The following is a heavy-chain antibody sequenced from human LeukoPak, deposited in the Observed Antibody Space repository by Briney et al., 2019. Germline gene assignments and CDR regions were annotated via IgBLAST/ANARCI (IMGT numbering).Heavy chain of an antibody. CDR3: ARAYCSSTSCSYYFDY. V-gene: IGHV3-21*01. D-gene: IGHD2-2*01. Sequence: GGSLRLSCAASGFTFSSYSMNWVRQAPGKGLEWVSPISSSSSYIYYADSVKGRFTISRDNAKNSLYLQMNSLRAEDTAVYYCARAYCSSTSCSYYFDYWGQGTLVTVSS. CDR1: GFTFSSYS. J-gene: IGHJ4*02. CDR2: ISSSSSYI.